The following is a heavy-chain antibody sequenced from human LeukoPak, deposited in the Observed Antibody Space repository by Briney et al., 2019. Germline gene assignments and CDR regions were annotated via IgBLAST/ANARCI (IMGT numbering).Heavy chain of an antibody. Sequence: GGSLRLSCAASGLTFSSYAMSWVRQAPGKGLEWVSAISGSGGSTYYADSVKGRFTISRDNSKNTLYLQMNSLRAEDTAVYYCANDLLRIGIAAAGYFDYWGQGTLVTVSS. V-gene: IGHV3-23*01. D-gene: IGHD6-13*01. J-gene: IGHJ4*02. CDR1: GLTFSSYA. CDR3: ANDLLRIGIAAAGYFDY. CDR2: ISGSGGST.